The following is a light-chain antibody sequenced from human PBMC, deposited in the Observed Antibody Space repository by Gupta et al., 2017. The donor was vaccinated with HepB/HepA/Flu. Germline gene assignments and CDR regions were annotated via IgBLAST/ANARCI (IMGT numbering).Light chain of an antibody. CDR3: AAWDDSLSGRV. CDR1: SSNIGSNY. Sequence: QSVMTQPPSASGTPGHSVTISWSGSSSNIGSNYVYWYQQLPGTAPKLLLYRNSQRPSGVPDRFSGSKSGTSASLAISGLRSEDEADYYCAAWDDSLSGRVFGGGTKLTVL. CDR2: RNS. V-gene: IGLV1-47*01. J-gene: IGLJ3*02.